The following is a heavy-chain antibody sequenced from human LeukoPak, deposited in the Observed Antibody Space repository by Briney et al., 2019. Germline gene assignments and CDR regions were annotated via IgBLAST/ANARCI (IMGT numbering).Heavy chain of an antibody. CDR1: GFTFSSYS. Sequence: GGSLRLSCVVSGFTFSSYSMNWVRQAPGKGLEWVSFMSSGNGVKYYGESVKGRCTISRDDAQNSLFLHLSGLRDDDTAVYYCARGDGYHHFDYWGRGALVTVSS. J-gene: IGHJ4*02. CDR3: ARGDGYHHFDY. D-gene: IGHD5-24*01. CDR2: MSSGNGVK. V-gene: IGHV3-48*02.